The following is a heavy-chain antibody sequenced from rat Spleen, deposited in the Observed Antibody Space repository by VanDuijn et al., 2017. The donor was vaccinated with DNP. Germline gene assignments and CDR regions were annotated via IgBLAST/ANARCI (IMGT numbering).Heavy chain of an antibody. CDR1: GFIFSNYW. V-gene: IGHV5-31*01. J-gene: IGHJ1*01. CDR2: ISSTGDNT. CDR3: AGRPPPTRGPFDY. Sequence: EVQLVESGGGPVQPGRSLKLSCVASGFIFSNYWMTWIRQAPGKGLEWVASISSTGDNTYYSDSVKGRFSLSRDNAKSTLYLQMDSLRSEDTATYYCAGRPPPTRGPFDYWGPGTMVTVSS. D-gene: IGHD1-4*01.